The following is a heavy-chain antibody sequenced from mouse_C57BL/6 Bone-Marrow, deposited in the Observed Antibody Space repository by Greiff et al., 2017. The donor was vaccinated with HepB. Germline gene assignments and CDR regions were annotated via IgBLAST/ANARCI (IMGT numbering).Heavy chain of an antibody. CDR2: IYPRSGNT. Sequence: VHLVESGAELARPGASVKLSCKASGYTFTSYGISWVTQRTGQGLEWIGEIYPRSGNTYYNEKFKGKATLTADKSSSTAYMELRSLASEDSAVYFCARGVYSRGYWGQGTTLTVSS. D-gene: IGHD2-14*01. V-gene: IGHV1-81*01. CDR1: GYTFTSYG. J-gene: IGHJ2*01. CDR3: ARGVYSRGY.